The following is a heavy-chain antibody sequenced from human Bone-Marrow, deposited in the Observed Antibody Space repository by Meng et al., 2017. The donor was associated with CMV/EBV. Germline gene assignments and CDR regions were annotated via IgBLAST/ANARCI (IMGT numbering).Heavy chain of an antibody. J-gene: IGHJ6*02. D-gene: IGHD3-10*01. Sequence: SQTLSLTCTVPGGSISSYYWSWIRQPPGKGLEWIGYIYYSGSTNYNPSLKSRVNISVDTSKNQFSLKLSSVTAADTAVYYCARDQGSGSYYKGYGMDVWGQGTTVTVSS. V-gene: IGHV4-59*01. CDR2: IYYSGST. CDR3: ARDQGSGSYYKGYGMDV. CDR1: GGSISSYY.